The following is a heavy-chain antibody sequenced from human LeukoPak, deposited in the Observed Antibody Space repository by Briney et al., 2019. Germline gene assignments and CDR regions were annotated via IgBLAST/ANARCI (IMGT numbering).Heavy chain of an antibody. CDR2: ISGSGGST. V-gene: IGHV3-23*01. CDR1: GFTFSSYA. J-gene: IGHJ6*02. D-gene: IGHD3-3*01. CDR3: AKGNYDFWSGYYQSDYYYYGMDV. Sequence: GGSLRLSCAASGFTFSSYAMSWVRQAPGKGLEWVSAISGSGGSTYYADSVKGRFTISRDNSKNTLYLQMNSLRAEDTAVYYCAKGNYDFWSGYYQSDYYYYGMDVWGQGTTVTVSS.